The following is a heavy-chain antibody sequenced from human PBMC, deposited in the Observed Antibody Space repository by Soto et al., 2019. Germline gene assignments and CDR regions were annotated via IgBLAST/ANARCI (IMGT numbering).Heavy chain of an antibody. CDR1: GGSLSGYY. Sequence: PSETLSLTCAVYGGSLSGYYWSWVRQPPGKGLEWIGEINHSGSTNYNPSLKSRVTISVDTSKNQFSLKLSSVTAADTAVYYCARGKYCSGGSCYLALYYGMDVWGQGTTVTVSS. J-gene: IGHJ6*02. D-gene: IGHD2-15*01. V-gene: IGHV4-34*01. CDR2: INHSGST. CDR3: ARGKYCSGGSCYLALYYGMDV.